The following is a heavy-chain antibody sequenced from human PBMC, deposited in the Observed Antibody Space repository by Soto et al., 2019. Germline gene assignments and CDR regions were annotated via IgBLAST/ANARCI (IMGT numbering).Heavy chain of an antibody. J-gene: IGHJ5*02. V-gene: IGHV3-23*01. CDR2: ISGSGGST. D-gene: IGHD3-10*01. CDR1: GFTFSSYA. CDR3: AKDLMYYYGSGDNWFDP. Sequence: GGSLRLSCAASGFTFSSYAMSWVRQAPGKGLEWVSAISGSGGSTYYADSVKSRFTISRDNSKNTLYLQMNSLRAEDTAVYYCAKDLMYYYGSGDNWFDPWGQGTLVTVSS.